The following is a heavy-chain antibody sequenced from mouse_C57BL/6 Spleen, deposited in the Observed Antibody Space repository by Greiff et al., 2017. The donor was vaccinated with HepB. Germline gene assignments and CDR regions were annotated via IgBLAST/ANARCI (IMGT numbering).Heavy chain of an antibody. D-gene: IGHD2-1*01. J-gene: IGHJ1*03. CDR1: GYAFTNYL. V-gene: IGHV1-54*01. CDR3: ARGDYGNYFDV. CDR2: INPGSGGT. Sequence: VQLQQSGAALVRPGTSVKVSCKASGYAFTNYLIAWVKQRPGQGLEWLGVINPGSGGTNYNEKFKGKATQTADKSSSTAYMQLSSLTSEDSAVYVCARGDYGNYFDVWGTGTTVTVSS.